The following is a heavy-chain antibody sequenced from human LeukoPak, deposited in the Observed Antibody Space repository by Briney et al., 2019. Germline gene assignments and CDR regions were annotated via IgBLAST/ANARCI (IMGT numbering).Heavy chain of an antibody. D-gene: IGHD4-11*01. CDR3: AKSKSPYPMDYIFDF. V-gene: IGHV3-30*18. Sequence: GGSLRLSCAASGFSFGSYGMHWVRQAPGKGPEWVAVISNDGSITKYGDSVRGRFTISRDNSKNTLYVQMNSLRTDDAAVYYCAKSKSPYPMDYIFDFWGQGTRVTVSS. J-gene: IGHJ4*02. CDR2: ISNDGSIT. CDR1: GFSFGSYG.